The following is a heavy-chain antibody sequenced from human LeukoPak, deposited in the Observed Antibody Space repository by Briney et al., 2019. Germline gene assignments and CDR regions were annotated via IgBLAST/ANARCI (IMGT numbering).Heavy chain of an antibody. V-gene: IGHV3-7*01. CDR2: IRQDGSEK. J-gene: IGHJ4*02. CDR3: ARGCGSSRCLNYFDY. D-gene: IGHD2-2*01. CDR1: EFTFSTYW. Sequence: GGSLRLSCAASEFTFSTYWMSWVRQAPGKGLEWVATIRQDGSEKNYVDSVKGRFTISRDNARNSLYLQMSSLRAEDTAVYYCARGCGSSRCLNYFDYWGQGTLVTVSS.